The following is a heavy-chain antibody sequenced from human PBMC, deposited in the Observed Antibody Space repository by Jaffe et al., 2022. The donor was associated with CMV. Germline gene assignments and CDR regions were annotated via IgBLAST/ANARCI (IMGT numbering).Heavy chain of an antibody. D-gene: IGHD3-3*01. V-gene: IGHV3-23*04. CDR3: AKDPTIFLGKQGYYYMDV. Sequence: EVQLVESGGGLVQPGGSLRLSCAASGFTFSSYAMSWVRQAPGKGLEWVSAISGSGGSTYYADSVKGRFTISRDNSKNTLYLQMNSLRAEDTAVYYCAKDPTIFLGKQGYYYMDVWGKGTTVTVSS. J-gene: IGHJ6*03. CDR1: GFTFSSYA. CDR2: ISGSGGST.